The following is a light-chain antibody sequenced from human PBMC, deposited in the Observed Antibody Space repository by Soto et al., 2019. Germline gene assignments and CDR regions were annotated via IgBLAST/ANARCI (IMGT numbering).Light chain of an antibody. CDR1: SGDVGLYDY. CDR3: CSYAGSYTFYV. Sequence: QSALTQPRSVSGSPGQSVTISCTGTSGDVGLYDYVSWYQHHPGKAPKLMIYDVTKRPSGVPDRFSGSKSGNTASLTISGLQAEDEADCYCCSYAGSYTFYVFGTGTKVTVL. CDR2: DVT. J-gene: IGLJ1*01. V-gene: IGLV2-11*01.